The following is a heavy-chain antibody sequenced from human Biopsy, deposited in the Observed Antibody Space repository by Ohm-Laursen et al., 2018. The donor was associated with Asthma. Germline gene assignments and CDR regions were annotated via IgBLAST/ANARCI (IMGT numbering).Heavy chain of an antibody. CDR3: ARHWNWGSFFGY. V-gene: IGHV4-39*01. CDR1: GGSMSSSSYS. Sequence: TLSLTCTVSGGSMSSSSYSWGWIRQPPGKGLEWIGSISYTGNTDIPSLRSRVTLSVDTSKNNFSLKLTSVTAADTAVFYCARHWNWGSFFGYWGQGKLVTVSS. CDR2: ISYTGNT. D-gene: IGHD7-27*01. J-gene: IGHJ4*02.